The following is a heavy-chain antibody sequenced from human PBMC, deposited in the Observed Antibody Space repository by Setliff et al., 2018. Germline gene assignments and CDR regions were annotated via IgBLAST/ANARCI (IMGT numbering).Heavy chain of an antibody. D-gene: IGHD3-3*01. CDR2: INAGNGNT. Sequence: GASVKVSCKASGYTFTNYAIHWVRQAPGQRLEWMGRINAGNGNTKYSQKFQGRVTITRDTSASTAYMELSSLRSEDTAVYYCARDTYIGDFWSGYYIQGRFDPWGQGTLVTV. J-gene: IGHJ5*02. V-gene: IGHV1-3*01. CDR1: GYTFTNYA. CDR3: ARDTYIGDFWSGYYIQGRFDP.